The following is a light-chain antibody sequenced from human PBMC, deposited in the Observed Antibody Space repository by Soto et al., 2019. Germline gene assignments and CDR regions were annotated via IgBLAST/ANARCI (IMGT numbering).Light chain of an antibody. V-gene: IGKV3-20*01. CDR3: QQYGRPPQT. CDR1: QSITTSQ. Sequence: EIVLKQSPGTLSLSPGERATLFCRASQSITTSQLAWYQQKPGQAPRVLIFGVSSRATGIPDRFSGSGSGTDFTLTISRLEPEDFAVYYCQQYGRPPQTFGQGTKVDNK. CDR2: GVS. J-gene: IGKJ1*01.